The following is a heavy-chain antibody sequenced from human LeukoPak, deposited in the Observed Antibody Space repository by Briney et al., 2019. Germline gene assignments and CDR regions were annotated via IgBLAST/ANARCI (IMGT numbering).Heavy chain of an antibody. CDR1: GFTFSSYG. V-gene: IGHV3-30*18. D-gene: IGHD1-26*01. CDR2: ISYDGSNK. J-gene: IGHJ4*02. CDR3: AKDPYNSGSYYFDY. Sequence: GGSLRLSCAASGFTFSSYGMHWVRQAPGKGLEWVAVISYDGSNKYHADSVKGRFTISRDNSKNTLYLQMNSLRAEDTAVYYCAKDPYNSGSYYFDYWGQGTLVTVSS.